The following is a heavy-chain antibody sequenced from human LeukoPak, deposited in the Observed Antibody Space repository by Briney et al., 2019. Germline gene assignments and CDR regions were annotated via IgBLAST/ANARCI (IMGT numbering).Heavy chain of an antibody. CDR3: ARSGSYPDY. CDR1: GFTFSTYE. Sequence: PGGSLRLSCVASGFTFSTYEMNWVRQAPGKGLEWVSYISTSGSTIYYADSVKGRFTISRDNAKNSLYLQMNSLRAEDTAVYYCARSGSYPDYWGQGTLVTVSS. D-gene: IGHD1-26*01. J-gene: IGHJ4*02. CDR2: ISTSGSTI. V-gene: IGHV3-48*03.